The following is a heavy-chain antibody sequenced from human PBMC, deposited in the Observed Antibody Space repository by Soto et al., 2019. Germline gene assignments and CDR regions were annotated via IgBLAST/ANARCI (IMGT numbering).Heavy chain of an antibody. Sequence: QVQLQQWGAGLLKPSETLSLTCAVYGGFVSSGSYYWSWIRQPPGKGLEWIGELSHSGGTHFNPCRNKRVTKSVDTSNNQSSLKMSSVTAAETALYYCARVERGTATTVVDAFDIWGPGTMVTVYS. D-gene: IGHD1-1*01. V-gene: IGHV4-34*01. CDR1: GGFVSSGSYY. CDR2: LSHSGGT. CDR3: ARVERGTATTVVDAFDI. J-gene: IGHJ3*02.